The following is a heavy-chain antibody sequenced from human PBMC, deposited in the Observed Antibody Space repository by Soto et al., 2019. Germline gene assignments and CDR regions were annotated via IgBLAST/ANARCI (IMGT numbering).Heavy chain of an antibody. CDR3: ARHTVWSGYYYYFGY. CDR1: GGSISSYY. Sequence: SETLSLTCTVSGGSISSYYWSWIRQPPGKGLEWIGYIYYSGSTNYNPSLKSRVTISVDTSKNQFSLKLSSVTAADTAVYYCARHTVWSGYYYYFGYWGQGTLVTVSS. V-gene: IGHV4-59*08. J-gene: IGHJ4*02. CDR2: IYYSGST. D-gene: IGHD3-3*01.